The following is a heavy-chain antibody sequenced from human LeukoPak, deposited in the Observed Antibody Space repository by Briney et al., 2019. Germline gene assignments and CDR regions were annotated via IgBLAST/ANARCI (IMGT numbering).Heavy chain of an antibody. D-gene: IGHD6-6*01. J-gene: IGHJ4*02. Sequence: PSETLSLTCTVSGGSISSSSYYWGWIRQPPGKGLEWIGSIYYSGSTYYNPSLKSRVTISVDTSKNQFSLKLSSVTAADTAVYYCARLIAARPGVYYFDYWGQGTLVTVSS. CDR2: IYYSGST. CDR3: ARLIAARPGVYYFDY. CDR1: GGSISSSSYY. V-gene: IGHV4-39*01.